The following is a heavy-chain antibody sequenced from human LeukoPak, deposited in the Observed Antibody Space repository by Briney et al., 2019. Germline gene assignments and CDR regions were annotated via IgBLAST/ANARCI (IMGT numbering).Heavy chain of an antibody. CDR3: ARIELLSFDH. D-gene: IGHD3-10*01. CDR1: GFTFSSYW. V-gene: IGHV3-7*01. Sequence: GGALRLSCAASGFTFSSYWLSGVRQPPGRGREGVANINQDGSEKYYVDSVKGRFTISRNNAKNSLYLQMNSLRAEDTAVYYCARIELLSFDHWGQGTLVTVSS. CDR2: INQDGSEK. J-gene: IGHJ4*02.